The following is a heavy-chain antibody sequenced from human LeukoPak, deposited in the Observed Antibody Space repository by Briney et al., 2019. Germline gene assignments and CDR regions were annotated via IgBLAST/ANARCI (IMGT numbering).Heavy chain of an antibody. Sequence: PGGSLGLSCAASGFTFSNYGMHWVRQAPGKGLEWVAVISYDGSNKYYADSVKGRFTISRDNSKNTLYLQMNSLRAEDTAVYYCAKVPLSGSYALDPWGQGTLVTVSS. CDR2: ISYDGSNK. CDR3: AKVPLSGSYALDP. D-gene: IGHD1-26*01. CDR1: GFTFSNYG. J-gene: IGHJ5*02. V-gene: IGHV3-30*18.